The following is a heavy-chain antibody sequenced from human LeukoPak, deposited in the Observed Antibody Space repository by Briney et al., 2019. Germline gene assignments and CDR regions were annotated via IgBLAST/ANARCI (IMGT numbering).Heavy chain of an antibody. D-gene: IGHD6-19*01. V-gene: IGHV3-20*04. CDR2: INWSGGNT. Sequence: PGGSLRLSCAASGFTFDDFGMSWVRQTPGKGLEWVSAINWSGGNTGYADSVKDRFTISRDNAKNSLRLQMTSLRAEDTALYYCARDSRIAVSGAFDSWGQGTLVIVSS. CDR3: ARDSRIAVSGAFDS. J-gene: IGHJ4*02. CDR1: GFTFDDFG.